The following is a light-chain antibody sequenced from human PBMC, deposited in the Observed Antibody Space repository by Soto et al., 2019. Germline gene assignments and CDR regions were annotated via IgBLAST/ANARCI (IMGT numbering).Light chain of an antibody. CDR1: SSDVGGYNY. V-gene: IGLV2-14*01. CDR3: SSYTSSSTL. Sequence: QSALTQPASVSGSPGQSITISCTGTSSDVGGYNYVSWYQQHPGKAPKLMIYDVSNRPSGVSNRFSGSKSGNTASLTISGLQAEDEADYYRSSYTSSSTLFGGWTKLTVL. CDR2: DVS. J-gene: IGLJ2*01.